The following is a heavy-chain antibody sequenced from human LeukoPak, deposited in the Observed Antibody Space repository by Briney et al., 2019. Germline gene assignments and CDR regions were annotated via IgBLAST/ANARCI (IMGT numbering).Heavy chain of an antibody. CDR3: ARDGLAYCDGDCYS. Sequence: GGSLRLSCAASGFTFSSYEMNWVRQAPGKGLEWVSYISSSGSTIYYADSVKGRFTISRDNAKNSLYLQMNSLRAEDTAVYHCARDGLAYCDGDCYSWGQGTLVTVSS. V-gene: IGHV3-48*03. CDR2: ISSSGSTI. J-gene: IGHJ4*02. CDR1: GFTFSSYE. D-gene: IGHD2-21*02.